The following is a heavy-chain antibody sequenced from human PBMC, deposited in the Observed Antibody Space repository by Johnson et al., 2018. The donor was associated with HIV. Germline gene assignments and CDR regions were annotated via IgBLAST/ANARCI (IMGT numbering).Heavy chain of an antibody. Sequence: MQLVESGGGLVQPGGSLRLSCAASGFTFSSYWMNWVRQAPGKGLEWVANINQDGSDKYYVDSVKGRFTISRDNPKTSLHLQMNTLRIEDTAKYYCAKDRQATSTLGAFDIWGQGNMVIVSS. D-gene: IGHD5-24*01. V-gene: IGHV3-7*01. CDR1: GFTFSSYW. CDR2: INQDGSDK. CDR3: AKDRQATSTLGAFDI. J-gene: IGHJ3*02.